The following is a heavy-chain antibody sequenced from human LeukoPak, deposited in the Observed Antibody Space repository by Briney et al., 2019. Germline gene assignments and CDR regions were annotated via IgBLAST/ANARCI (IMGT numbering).Heavy chain of an antibody. CDR1: GASISSDAYF. J-gene: IGHJ2*01. Sequence: SETLSLTCTVSGASISSDAYFWSWIRQPPGKGLEWIGYIYYSGSTNYNPSLKSRVTISVDTSKNQFSLKLSSVTAADTAVYYCARLMRYFDLWGRGTLVTVSS. CDR2: IYYSGST. D-gene: IGHD3-16*01. CDR3: ARLMRYFDL. V-gene: IGHV4-61*08.